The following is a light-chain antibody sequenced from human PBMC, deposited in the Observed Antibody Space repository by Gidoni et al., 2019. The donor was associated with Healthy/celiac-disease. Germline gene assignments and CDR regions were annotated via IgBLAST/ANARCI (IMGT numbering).Light chain of an antibody. CDR3: QQYDNLPRT. CDR2: DAA. V-gene: IGKV1-33*01. Sequence: DIQMTQSPSSLSASVGDRVTITCQASQDISNSLNWYQQKPGKAPTLLIYDAANLEKGVPSRFSGSGSGTDFTFTISSLQPEDIATYYFQQYDNLPRTFGGGTKVEIK. CDR1: QDISNS. J-gene: IGKJ4*01.